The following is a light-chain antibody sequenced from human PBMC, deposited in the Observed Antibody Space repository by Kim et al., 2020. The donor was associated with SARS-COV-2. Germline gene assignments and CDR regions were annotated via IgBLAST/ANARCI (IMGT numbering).Light chain of an antibody. CDR1: SSNIGSNY. V-gene: IGLV1-51*01. Sequence: GQKVTISCSGSSSNIGSNYVSWYQQLPGTAPKLLIYDNNKRPSGIPDRFSGSKSGTSATLGITGLQTGDEADYYCGTWDSSLSVVVFGGGTQLTVL. CDR3: GTWDSSLSVVV. J-gene: IGLJ2*01. CDR2: DNN.